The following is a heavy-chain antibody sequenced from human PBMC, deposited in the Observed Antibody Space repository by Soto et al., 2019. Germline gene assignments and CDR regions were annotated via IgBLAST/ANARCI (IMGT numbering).Heavy chain of an antibody. CDR3: APLAYSGSYYGDLVDY. CDR2: INPNSGGT. V-gene: IGHV1-2*02. Sequence: ASVKVSCKASGYTFTGYYMHWVRQAPGQGLEWMGWINPNSGGTNYAQSFQGRVTMTRDMSISTAYMELTRLRSDDTAAYYCAPLAYSGSYYGDLVDYWGQGTLVTVSS. J-gene: IGHJ4*02. CDR1: GYTFTGYY. D-gene: IGHD1-26*01.